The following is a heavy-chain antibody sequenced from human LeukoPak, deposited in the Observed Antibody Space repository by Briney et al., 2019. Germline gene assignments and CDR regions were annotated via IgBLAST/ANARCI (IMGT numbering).Heavy chain of an antibody. V-gene: IGHV4-31*03. CDR1: GGSISSGGYY. J-gene: IGHJ6*02. CDR2: IYYSGST. D-gene: IGHD2-2*01. Sequence: SEILSLTCTVSGGSISSGGYYWSWIRQHPGKGLEWIGYIYYSGSTYYNPSLKSRVTISVDTSKNQFSLKLSSVTAADTAVYYCASYCSSTSCSYYYGMDVWGQGTTVTVSS. CDR3: ASYCSSTSCSYYYGMDV.